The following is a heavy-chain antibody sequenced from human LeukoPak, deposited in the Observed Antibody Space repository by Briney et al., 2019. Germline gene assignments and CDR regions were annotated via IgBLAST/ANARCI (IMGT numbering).Heavy chain of an antibody. Sequence: SETLSLTCTVSGGSISSYYWSWIRQPAGKGLEWIGRIYTSGSTNYNPSLKSRVTMSVDTSKNQFSLKLSSVTAADTAVYYCAREDIERFLEWFPEGSWFDPWGQGTLVTVSS. CDR2: IYTSGST. CDR1: GGSISSYY. V-gene: IGHV4-4*07. D-gene: IGHD3-3*01. J-gene: IGHJ5*02. CDR3: AREDIERFLEWFPEGSWFDP.